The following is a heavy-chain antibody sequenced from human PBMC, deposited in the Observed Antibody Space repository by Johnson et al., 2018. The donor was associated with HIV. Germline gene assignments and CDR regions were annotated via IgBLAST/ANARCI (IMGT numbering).Heavy chain of an antibody. CDR3: VRVGNWNPTYGFDV. CDR1: GFTFSSYA. CDR2: ISYDGGNK. Sequence: QVQLVESGGGVVQPGRSLRLSCAASGFTFSSYAMHWVRQAPGKGLEWVAVISYDGGNKYYSDSVKGRFTISRDNAKNSLYLHMNSLRVEDTALYYCVRVGNWNPTYGFDVWGQGTIATVSS. J-gene: IGHJ3*01. V-gene: IGHV3-30*04. D-gene: IGHD1-1*01.